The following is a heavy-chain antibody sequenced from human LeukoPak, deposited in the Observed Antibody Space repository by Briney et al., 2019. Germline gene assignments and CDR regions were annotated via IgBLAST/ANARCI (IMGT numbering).Heavy chain of an antibody. D-gene: IGHD3-3*01. CDR3: ARGAPLTVFGVVKLFRLDP. V-gene: IGHV4-34*01. CDR2: INHSGST. CDR1: GGSFSGYY. Sequence: SETLSLTCAVYGGSFSGYYWRWIRQPPGKGLEWIGEINHSGSTNYNPSLKSRVTISVDTSKNQFSLKLSSVTAADTAVYYCARGAPLTVFGVVKLFRLDPWGQGTLVTVSS. J-gene: IGHJ5*02.